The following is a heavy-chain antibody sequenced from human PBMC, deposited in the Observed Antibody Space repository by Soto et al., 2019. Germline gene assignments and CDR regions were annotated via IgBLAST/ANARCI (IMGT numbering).Heavy chain of an antibody. D-gene: IGHD1-1*01. Sequence: EVQLLESGGGLVQPGGSLRLSCAASGFTFNNFAMNWVRQATGQGLEWVSAVNNGGDSTYYADYVQVRFTISRDNSEHTLYLQMNSLRADDTAVYYCAKASGRVATSGFSDVWGKGTTVTVSS. CDR3: AKASGRVATSGFSDV. J-gene: IGHJ6*04. V-gene: IGHV3-23*01. CDR2: VNNGGDST. CDR1: GFTFNNFA.